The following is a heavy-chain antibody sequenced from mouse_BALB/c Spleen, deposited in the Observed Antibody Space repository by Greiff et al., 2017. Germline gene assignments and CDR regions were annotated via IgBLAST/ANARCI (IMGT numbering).Heavy chain of an antibody. CDR3: ARPIYYDYEGFAY. V-gene: IGHV1-87*01. CDR1: GYTFTSYW. CDR2: IYPGDGDT. Sequence: QVQLQQSGAELARPGASVKLSCKASGYTFTSYWMQWVKQRPGQGLEWIGAIYPGDGDTRYTQKFKGKATLTADKSSSTAYMQLSSLASEDSAVYYCARPIYYDYEGFAYWGQGTLVTVSA. D-gene: IGHD2-4*01. J-gene: IGHJ3*01.